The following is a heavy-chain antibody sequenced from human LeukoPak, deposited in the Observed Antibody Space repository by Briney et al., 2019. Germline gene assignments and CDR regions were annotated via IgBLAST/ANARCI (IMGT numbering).Heavy chain of an antibody. CDR3: ARAFGIYYDSSGYYDY. CDR2: IIPIFGTA. V-gene: IGHV1-69*13. J-gene: IGHJ4*02. D-gene: IGHD3-22*01. Sequence: SVKVSCKASGGTFSSYAISWVRQAPGQGLEWMGGIIPIFGTANYAQKFQGRVTITADESTSTAYMELSSMRSEDTAVYYCARAFGIYYDSSGYYDYWGQGTLVTVSS. CDR1: GGTFSSYA.